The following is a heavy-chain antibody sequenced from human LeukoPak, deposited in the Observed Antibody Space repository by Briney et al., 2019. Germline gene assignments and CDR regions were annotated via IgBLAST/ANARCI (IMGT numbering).Heavy chain of an antibody. CDR1: GFTFSNAW. V-gene: IGHV3-15*01. J-gene: IGHJ4*02. CDR2: IKSKTVGGTT. D-gene: IGHD2-2*01. Sequence: GGSLRLSCAASGFTFSNAWMSWVRQAPGKGLEWVGRIKSKTVGGTTDYAAPVKGRFTISRDDSKNTLYLQMNSLKTEDTAVYYCTTIRYCSSTSCSYWGQGTLVTVSS. CDR3: TTIRYCSSTSCSY.